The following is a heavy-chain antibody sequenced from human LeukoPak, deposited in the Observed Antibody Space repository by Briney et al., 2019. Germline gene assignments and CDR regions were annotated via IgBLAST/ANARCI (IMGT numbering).Heavy chain of an antibody. CDR1: GFTFSRYA. CDR3: AKDEDCSSTICYRFDY. CDR2: ISGSGGST. J-gene: IGHJ4*02. D-gene: IGHD2-2*01. Sequence: GGSLRLSCAASGFTFSRYAMSWVRQAPGKGLEWVSAISGSGGSTYYADSVKGRFTISRDNSKNTLYLQMNRQRAEDTAVYYCAKDEDCSSTICYRFDYGGQGTLVTVSA. V-gene: IGHV3-23*01.